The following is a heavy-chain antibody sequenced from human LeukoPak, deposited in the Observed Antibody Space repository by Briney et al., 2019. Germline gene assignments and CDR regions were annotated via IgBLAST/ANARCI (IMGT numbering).Heavy chain of an antibody. J-gene: IGHJ3*02. D-gene: IGHD1-26*01. CDR3: ARDRGARWELPNHPGAFDI. CDR1: GFTFSSYA. CDR2: ISYDGSNK. Sequence: PGGSLRLSCAASGFTFSSYAMHWVRQAPGKGLEWVAVISYDGSNKYYADSVKGRFTISRDNSKNTLYLQMNSLRAEDTAVYYCARDRGARWELPNHPGAFDIWGQGTMVTVSS. V-gene: IGHV3-30-3*01.